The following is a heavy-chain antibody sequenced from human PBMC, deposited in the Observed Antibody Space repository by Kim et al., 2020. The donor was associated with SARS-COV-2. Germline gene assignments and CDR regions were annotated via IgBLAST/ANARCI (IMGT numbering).Heavy chain of an antibody. CDR3: AKAFRRVLDYYSMDV. V-gene: IGHV3-23*01. J-gene: IGHJ6*02. CDR1: GLSFSNFV. Sequence: GGSLRLSCAASGLSFSNFVMTWVRQAPGKGLEWVSSIGGSGVTTYYSDSVKGRFIISRDNSKNTLYLQMGSLRVEDTALYYCAKAFRRVLDYYSMDVWGQGTTVTVSS. CDR2: IGGSGVTT.